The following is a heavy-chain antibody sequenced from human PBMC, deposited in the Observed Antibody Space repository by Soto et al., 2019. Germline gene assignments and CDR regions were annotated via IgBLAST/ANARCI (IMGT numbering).Heavy chain of an antibody. CDR2: IYYTGIT. CDR1: GGSISSSSPY. D-gene: IGHD6-13*01. V-gene: IGHV4-39*01. Sequence: QLQLQESGPGLVKPSETLSLTCGVSGGSISSSSPYWGWIRQPPGKGLQWIGNIYYTGITYFNPSLKSRVTISVGTSKKQFFLKLTSVTAADTAVYYCATEYGSSWYDYWGQGTLVTVAS. CDR3: ATEYGSSWYDY. J-gene: IGHJ4*02.